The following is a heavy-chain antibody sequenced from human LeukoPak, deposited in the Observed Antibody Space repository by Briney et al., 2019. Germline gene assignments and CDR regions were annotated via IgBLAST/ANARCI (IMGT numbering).Heavy chain of an antibody. CDR1: GFTFDDYA. D-gene: IGHD1-1*01. CDR2: ITWNGDST. CDR3: ARDLYAGTVNWFDP. J-gene: IGHJ5*02. V-gene: IGHV3-20*04. Sequence: RPGGSLRLSCAGSGFTFDDYAMTWVRQAPGKGLEWVSGITWNGDSTSYGDSVKGRFTISRDNAKNSLYLQMNSLRAEDTALYYCARDLYAGTVNWFDPRGQGTLVIVSS.